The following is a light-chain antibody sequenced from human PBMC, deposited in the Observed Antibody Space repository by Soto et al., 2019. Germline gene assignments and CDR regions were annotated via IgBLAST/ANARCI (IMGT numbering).Light chain of an antibody. Sequence: QSVLTQPPSASGTPGQRVTISCSGSSSNIGSNTVNWYQQLPGTAPKLLIYSNNQRPSGVPDRFSGSKSGNTASLTVSGLQAEDEADYYCISYAGTAYVFGTGTKVTVL. V-gene: IGLV1-44*01. CDR3: ISYAGTAYV. J-gene: IGLJ1*01. CDR2: SNN. CDR1: SSNIGSNT.